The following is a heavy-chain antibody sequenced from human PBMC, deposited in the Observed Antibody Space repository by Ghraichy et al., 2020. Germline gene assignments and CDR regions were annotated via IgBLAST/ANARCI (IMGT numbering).Heavy chain of an antibody. CDR2: IDYSGST. Sequence: SQTLSLTCTVSGGSISSYYWSWIRQPPGKGLEWIGYIDYSGSTNYNPSLKSRVTMSVDTSKNQLSLKLSSVTAADTAVYYCARTNYGSGNYGTLDYLGQGTLVTVSS. CDR1: GGSISSYY. CDR3: ARTNYGSGNYGTLDY. V-gene: IGHV4-59*01. J-gene: IGHJ4*02. D-gene: IGHD3-10*01.